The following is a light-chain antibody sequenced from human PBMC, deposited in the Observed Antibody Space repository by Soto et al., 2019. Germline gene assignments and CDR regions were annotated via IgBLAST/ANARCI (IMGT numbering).Light chain of an antibody. CDR3: QQYGSSPWT. V-gene: IGKV3-20*01. J-gene: IGKJ1*01. CDR2: DVS. Sequence: EIVLTQSPGTLSLSPGERATLSCRASQSVGTTYLAWYKQKPGQAPRLXSYDVSNRATGIPARFSGSGSGTDFTLTISRLEPEDFAVYYCQQYGSSPWTFGQGTKVDIK. CDR1: QSVGTTY.